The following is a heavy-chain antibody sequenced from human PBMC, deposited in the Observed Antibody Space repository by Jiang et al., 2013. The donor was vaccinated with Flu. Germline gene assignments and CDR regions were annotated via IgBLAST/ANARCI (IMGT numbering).Heavy chain of an antibody. J-gene: IGHJ5*02. CDR3: AKDSSSGGDSWFDP. V-gene: IGHV3-9*01. D-gene: IGHD4-17*01. CDR1: GFTFDDYA. CDR2: ISWNSGSI. Sequence: LSCAASGFTFDDYAMHWVRQAPGKGLEWVSGISWNSGSIGYADSVKGRFTISRDNAKNSLYLQMNSLRAEDTALYYCAKDSSSGGDSWFDPWGQGTLVTVSS.